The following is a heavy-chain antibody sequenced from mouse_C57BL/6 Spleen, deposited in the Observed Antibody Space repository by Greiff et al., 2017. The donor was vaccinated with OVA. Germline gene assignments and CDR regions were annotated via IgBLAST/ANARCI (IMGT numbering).Heavy chain of an antibody. V-gene: IGHV2-2*01. CDR2: IGSGGST. D-gene: IGHD2-3*01. CDR1: GFSLTSYG. CDR3: ARNLHDGYPYAMDY. J-gene: IGHJ4*01. Sequence: VQLQQSGPGLVQPSQSLSITCTVSGFSLTSYGVHWVRQSPGKGLEWLGVIGSGGSTDYNAAFISRLSISKDNSKGQVFFKMNSLQADDTAIYYCARNLHDGYPYAMDYWGQGTSVTVSS.